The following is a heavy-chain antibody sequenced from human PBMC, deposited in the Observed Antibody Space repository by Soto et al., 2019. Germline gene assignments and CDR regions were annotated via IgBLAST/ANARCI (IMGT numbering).Heavy chain of an antibody. CDR1: GFTFNTYG. CDR2: IWYDGSNK. Sequence: GGSLRLSCATSGFTFNTYGMHWVRQAPGKGLEWVAIIWYDGSNKYYADSVKGRFTISRDNSKNTLSLQMNSLRAEDTALYYCARSDCTGAYCYSWPFNYGVDVWGQGTPVTVSS. CDR3: ARSDCTGAYCYSWPFNYGVDV. D-gene: IGHD2-21*02. V-gene: IGHV3-33*08. J-gene: IGHJ6*02.